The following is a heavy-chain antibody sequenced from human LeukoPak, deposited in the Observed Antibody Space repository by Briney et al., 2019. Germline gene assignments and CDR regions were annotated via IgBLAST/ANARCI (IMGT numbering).Heavy chain of an antibody. V-gene: IGHV3-30*02. D-gene: IGHD3-10*01. CDR1: GFTFSSYG. J-gene: IGHJ5*02. CDR2: IRYDGSNK. Sequence: GGSLRLSCAASGFTFSSYGMHWVRQAPGKGLEWVAFIRYDGSNKYYADSVKGRFTISRDNSKNTLYLQMNSLRAEDTALYHCARDVVVGSGSYYIWWLDPWGQGTLVTVSS. CDR3: ARDVVVGSGSYYIWWLDP.